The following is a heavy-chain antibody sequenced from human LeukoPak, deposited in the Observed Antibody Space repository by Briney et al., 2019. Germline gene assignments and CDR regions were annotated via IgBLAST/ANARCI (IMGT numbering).Heavy chain of an antibody. CDR1: GFIFSNYA. J-gene: IGHJ4*02. V-gene: IGHV3-21*01. Sequence: GGSLRLSCAASGFIFSNYAMSWVRQAPGKGLEWVSSISSSSSYIYYADSVKGRFTISRDNAKNSLYLQMNSLRAEDTAVYYCARDKLYGGNSGDYWGQGTLVTVSS. CDR3: ARDKLYGGNSGDY. CDR2: ISSSSSYI. D-gene: IGHD4-23*01.